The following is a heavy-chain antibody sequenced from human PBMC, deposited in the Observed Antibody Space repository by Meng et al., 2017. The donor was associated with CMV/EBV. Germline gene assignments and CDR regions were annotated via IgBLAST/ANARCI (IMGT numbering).Heavy chain of an antibody. CDR1: GFTFSSYS. D-gene: IGHD4-11*01. CDR3: ARVLQPHYYYYYGMDV. V-gene: IGHV3-21*01. Sequence: GGSLRLSCAASGFTFSSYSMNWVRQAPGKGLEWVSSISSSSSYIYYADSVKGRFTISRDNAKNSLYLQMNSLRAEDTAVYYCARVLQPHYYYYYGMDVWGQGTTVTVSS. CDR2: ISSSSSYI. J-gene: IGHJ6*02.